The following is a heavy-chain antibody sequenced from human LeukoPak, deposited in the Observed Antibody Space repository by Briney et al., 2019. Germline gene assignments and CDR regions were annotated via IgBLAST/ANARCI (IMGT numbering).Heavy chain of an antibody. CDR2: ISGDGRNT. CDR1: GFTFNNFV. D-gene: IGHD6-6*01. J-gene: IGHJ4*02. Sequence: GGSLRRSCAASGFTFNNFVMAWVRQAPGKGPEWVSTISGDGRNTHYAHYVKGRFAISRDNSMSMLFLQMSSLRVEDTALYYCAKDVGGSSFFDYWGQGISVTVSS. CDR3: AKDVGGSSFFDY. V-gene: IGHV3-23*01.